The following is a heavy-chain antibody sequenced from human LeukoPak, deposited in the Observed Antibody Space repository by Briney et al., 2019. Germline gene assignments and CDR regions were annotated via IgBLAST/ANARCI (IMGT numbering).Heavy chain of an antibody. CDR2: INDSGSS. CDR3: ASGRYCLRRCAPITN. Sequence: SETLSLTCAVYGGSFGGYYWSWIRQPPGKGLEWIGEINDSGSSNYIPSLKSRVTISVDRSKNQFSLWLSSVTAADTAVYYCASGRYCLRRCAPITNWGQGTLVTVSS. CDR1: GGSFGGYY. D-gene: IGHD1-20*01. V-gene: IGHV4-34*01. J-gene: IGHJ4*02.